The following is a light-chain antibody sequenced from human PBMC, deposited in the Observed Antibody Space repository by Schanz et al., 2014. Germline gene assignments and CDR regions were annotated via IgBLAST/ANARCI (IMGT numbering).Light chain of an antibody. CDR2: EGS. J-gene: IGLJ2*01. CDR3: CSYAGSSTPVV. CDR1: SSDVGGYNS. V-gene: IGLV2-23*01. Sequence: QSVLTQPASVSGSPGQSITISCTGTSSDVGGYNSVSWYQQHPGKAPKLMIYEGSKRPSGVSNRFSGSKSGNTASLTISGLQAEDEADYYCCSYAGSSTPVVFGGGTKLTVL.